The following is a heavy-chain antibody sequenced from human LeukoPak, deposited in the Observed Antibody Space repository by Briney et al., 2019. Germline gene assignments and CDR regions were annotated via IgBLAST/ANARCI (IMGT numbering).Heavy chain of an antibody. CDR1: NGDINNYY. J-gene: IGHJ6*03. V-gene: IGHV4-59*01. CDR3: ARSEPGVQYFQHYFYIDA. Sequence: SETLSLTCTVSNGDINNYYWSWVRQPPGKGLEGIGYIYYRGSTKYNPSLKSRVTISIDTSNDQVSLRLNSLTAADTAVYYCARSEPGVQYFQHYFYIDAWGKGTTVTVSS. D-gene: IGHD2-2*01. CDR2: IYYRGST.